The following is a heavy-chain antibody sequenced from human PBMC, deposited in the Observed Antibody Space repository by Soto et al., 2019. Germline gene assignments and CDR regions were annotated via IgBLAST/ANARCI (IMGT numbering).Heavy chain of an antibody. J-gene: IGHJ6*02. Sequence: QVQLVQSGAEVKKPGSSVKVSCKASGGTFSSFTISWVRQAPGQGLEWMGGIIPIYGTANYAQKFQGRVTITADASTMTAYMELSSLRSEDTAVYYCARDRRADWESYYYSAMDVWGQGTTVTVSS. D-gene: IGHD1-26*01. CDR1: GGTFSSFT. CDR2: IIPIYGTA. CDR3: ARDRRADWESYYYSAMDV. V-gene: IGHV1-69*01.